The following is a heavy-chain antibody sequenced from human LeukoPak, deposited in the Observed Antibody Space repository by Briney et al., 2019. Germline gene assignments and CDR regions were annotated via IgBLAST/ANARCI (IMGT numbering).Heavy chain of an antibody. D-gene: IGHD3-10*01. Sequence: SGGSLRLSCAASGFTFSNYAMNWVRQAPGKGLEWVSLISGSGGTTYYADSVKGRFTISRDNSKNTLYLQMNSLRVEGTAVYYCAKGNYYYGSGTYPNFDYWGQGTLVTVSS. CDR2: ISGSGGTT. V-gene: IGHV3-23*01. CDR1: GFTFSNYA. J-gene: IGHJ4*02. CDR3: AKGNYYYGSGTYPNFDY.